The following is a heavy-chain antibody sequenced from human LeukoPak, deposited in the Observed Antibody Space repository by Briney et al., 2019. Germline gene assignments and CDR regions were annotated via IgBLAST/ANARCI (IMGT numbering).Heavy chain of an antibody. CDR2: ISGTGGST. CDR3: AKDSPSIAVAGNFDY. D-gene: IGHD6-19*01. CDR1: GFTFSSYA. J-gene: IGHJ4*02. V-gene: IGHV3-23*01. Sequence: GGSLRLSCSASGFTFSSYAMSWVRQAPGKGLEWVSGISGTGGSTNYADSVKGRFTISRDNSMNTLYLQMNSLRAEDTAVYYCAKDSPSIAVAGNFDYWGQGTLVTVSS.